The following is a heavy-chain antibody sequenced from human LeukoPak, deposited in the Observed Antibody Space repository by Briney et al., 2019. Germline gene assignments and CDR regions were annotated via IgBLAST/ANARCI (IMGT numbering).Heavy chain of an antibody. CDR1: GFTFSDYS. CDR2: IKQDGSEK. J-gene: IGHJ6*02. Sequence: GGSLRLSCAASGFTFSDYSMSWIRQAPGKGLEWVANIKQDGSEKYYVDSVKGRFTISRDNAKNSLYLQMNSLRAEDTAVYHCMMSLTAHYYYGMDVWGQGTTVSVSS. D-gene: IGHD2-21*02. CDR3: MMSLTAHYYYGMDV. V-gene: IGHV3-7*01.